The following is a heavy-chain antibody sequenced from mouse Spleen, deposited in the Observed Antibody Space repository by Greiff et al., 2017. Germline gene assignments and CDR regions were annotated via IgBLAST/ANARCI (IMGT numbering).Heavy chain of an antibody. Sequence: VKLMESGPGLAAPSPCLSITCTVSGFSLTSYAISWVRQPPGKGLEWLGVIWTGGGSTYNTALKTWIGSSKDNSKSQVFIKMNSLQTDDTARYYWARGGDRYFDVWGAGTTVTVSS. CDR2: IWTGGGS. CDR3: ARGGDRYFDV. D-gene: IGHD3-3*01. J-gene: IGHJ1*01. CDR1: GFSLTSYA. V-gene: IGHV2-9-1*01.